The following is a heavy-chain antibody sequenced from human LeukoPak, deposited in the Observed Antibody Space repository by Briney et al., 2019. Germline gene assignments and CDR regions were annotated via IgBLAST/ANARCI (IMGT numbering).Heavy chain of an antibody. CDR3: VRDYYRSGTH. J-gene: IGHJ4*02. CDR2: INEDGSVQ. D-gene: IGHD3-10*01. Sequence: GGSLRLSCAASGFTFSTYWMSWVRQAPVKVLEWVACINEDGSVQYSVDSVKGRFTFSRDNAKNSLYLQMNSLRADDTAVYYCVRDYYRSGTHWGQGTLVSVSS. CDR1: GFTFSTYW. V-gene: IGHV3-7*01.